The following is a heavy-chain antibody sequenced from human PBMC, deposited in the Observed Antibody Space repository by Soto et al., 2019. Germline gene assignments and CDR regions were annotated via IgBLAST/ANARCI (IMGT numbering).Heavy chain of an antibody. Sequence: SVKVSCKASGFTFTSSAVQWVRQARGQRLEWIRWIVVGSGNTNYAQKFQERVTITRDMSTSTAYMELSSLRSEDTAVYYCAADRISPRNPTIPWGQGTLVTVSS. CDR1: GFTFTSSA. D-gene: IGHD3-9*01. J-gene: IGHJ5*02. CDR3: AADRISPRNPTIP. CDR2: IVVGSGNT. V-gene: IGHV1-58*01.